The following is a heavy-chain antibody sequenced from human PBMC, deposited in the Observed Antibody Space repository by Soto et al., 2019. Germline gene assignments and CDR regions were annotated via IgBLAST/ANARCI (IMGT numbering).Heavy chain of an antibody. Sequence: QERLVQSGAEVRKPGSSVKVSCKVTGGTSTRYAINWVRQAPGQGLEWMGGIVPMFGTSKHAQKFQGRVTITADTSTNIAYMELRSLRSGDTAVYYCNRGSEYDFWSGYLWGQGTLVSVSS. J-gene: IGHJ4*02. CDR2: IVPMFGTS. CDR1: GGTSTRYA. D-gene: IGHD3-3*01. CDR3: NRGSEYDFWSGYL. V-gene: IGHV1-69*06.